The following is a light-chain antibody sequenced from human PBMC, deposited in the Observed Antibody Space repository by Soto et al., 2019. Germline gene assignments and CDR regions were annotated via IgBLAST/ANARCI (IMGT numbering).Light chain of an antibody. CDR3: QKYNRAPFT. V-gene: IGKV1-27*01. Sequence: DIQMTQSPSSLSASVGDRVTITCRASQGISNFVAWYQQIPGKVPQLLISEASTLQSGISSRFSGSGSGTDFTLTINNLQPEDFGTYYCQKYNRAPFTFGPGTKVGIK. CDR2: EAS. J-gene: IGKJ3*01. CDR1: QGISNF.